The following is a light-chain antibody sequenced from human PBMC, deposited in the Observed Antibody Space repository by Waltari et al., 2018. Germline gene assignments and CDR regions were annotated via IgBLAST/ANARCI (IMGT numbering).Light chain of an antibody. Sequence: QSALTQPASVSGSPGQSITISCTGTASDVAFYNYVSWYQQHPGKAPKVIIYDVSEWPSGVSNRFSGSKSGNTAYLTISGLQAEDEADYYCNSYTGSSSWVFGGGTKLT. CDR2: DVS. CDR3: NSYTGSSSWV. CDR1: ASDVAFYNY. V-gene: IGLV2-14*03. J-gene: IGLJ3*02.